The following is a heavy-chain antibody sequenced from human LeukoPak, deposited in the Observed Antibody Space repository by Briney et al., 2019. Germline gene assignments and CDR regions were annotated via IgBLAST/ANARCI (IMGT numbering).Heavy chain of an antibody. D-gene: IGHD6-13*01. Sequence: PSATLSLTCAVDGGSFSGYYGSLIRHPPGKGLGLSGEINHSGSTNYNPSLKSPVTISVDTSKNQFSLKLISVTAAETAFYCWPSSGYSSSWPVGNFDYGGQGTLVTVSS. CDR2: INHSGST. J-gene: IGHJ4*02. V-gene: IGHV4-34*01. CDR1: GGSFSGYY. CDR3: PSSGYSSSWPVGNFDY.